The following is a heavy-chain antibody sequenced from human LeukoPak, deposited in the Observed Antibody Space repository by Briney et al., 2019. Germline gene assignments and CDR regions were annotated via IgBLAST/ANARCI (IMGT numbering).Heavy chain of an antibody. V-gene: IGHV3-21*01. J-gene: IGHJ4*02. CDR1: GFTFSSYS. CDR2: ISSSSSYI. Sequence: PGGSLRLSCTASGFTFSSYSMNWVRQAPGKGLEWVSSISSSSSYIYYADSVKGRFTISRDNAKHSLYLQMSSLRAEDTAVYYCARDQAAGSYFDYWGQGTLVTVSS. CDR3: ARDQAAGSYFDY. D-gene: IGHD6-13*01.